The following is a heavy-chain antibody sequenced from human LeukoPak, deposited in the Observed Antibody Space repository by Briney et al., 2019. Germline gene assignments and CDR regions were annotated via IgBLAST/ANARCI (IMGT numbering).Heavy chain of an antibody. J-gene: IGHJ4*02. CDR2: IKQDGSEK. V-gene: IGHV3-7*01. CDR1: GFTFSSYW. D-gene: IGHD3-16*01. Sequence: PGGSLRLSCAASGFTFSSYWMSWVRQAPGKGLEWVANIKQDGSEKYYVDSVKGRFTISRDNSKNTLYLQMNSLRAEDTAVYYCAKDGGHWAVPLELDYWGQGTLVTVSS. CDR3: AKDGGHWAVPLELDY.